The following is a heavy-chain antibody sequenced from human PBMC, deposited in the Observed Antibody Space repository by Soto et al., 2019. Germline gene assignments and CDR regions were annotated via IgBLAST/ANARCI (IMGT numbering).Heavy chain of an antibody. J-gene: IGHJ4*02. CDR1: GFSLSTSGVG. CDR3: AHSKVGEAATLCFDY. CDR2: IYWDDDK. V-gene: IGHV2-5*02. D-gene: IGHD2-15*01. Sequence: QITLKESGPTLVKPTQTLTLTCTFSGFSLSTSGVGVGWIRQPPGTALEWLALIYWDDDKRYSPSLKSRLTIAKDTSKNQVVLTMTNMDPVDTATYYCAHSKVGEAATLCFDYWGQGTLVTVSS.